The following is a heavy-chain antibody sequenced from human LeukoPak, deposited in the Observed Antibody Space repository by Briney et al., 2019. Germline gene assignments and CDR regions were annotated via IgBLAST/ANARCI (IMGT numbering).Heavy chain of an antibody. Sequence: GRSLRLSCAASGFIFSSNAVHWVRQAPGKGLEWVAFISFDGSNKYYADSVKGRFTISRDNSKNTLYLQMNSLRAEDTAVYYCARQVAGLDYWGQGTLVTVSS. CDR3: ARQVAGLDY. J-gene: IGHJ4*02. CDR1: GFIFSSNA. D-gene: IGHD6-19*01. CDR2: ISFDGSNK. V-gene: IGHV3-30-3*01.